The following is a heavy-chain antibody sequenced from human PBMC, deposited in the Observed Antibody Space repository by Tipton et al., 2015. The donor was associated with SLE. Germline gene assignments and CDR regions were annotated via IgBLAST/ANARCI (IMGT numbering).Heavy chain of an antibody. CDR1: GYSISNGFH. V-gene: IGHV4-38-2*02. CDR3: ARHQRSPHIVVVIDWYFDL. CDR2: IHHSGST. J-gene: IGHJ2*01. D-gene: IGHD2-21*01. Sequence: TLSLTCTVSGYSISNGFHWAWLRQPPGKGLEWIGSIHHSGSTYYNPSLKSRVTISVDTSKNQFSLKLSSVTAADTAVYYCARHQRSPHIVVVIDWYFDLWGRGTLVTVSS.